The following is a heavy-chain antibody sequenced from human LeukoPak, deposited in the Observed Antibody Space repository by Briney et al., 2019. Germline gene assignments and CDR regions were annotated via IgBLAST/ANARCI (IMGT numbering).Heavy chain of an antibody. J-gene: IGHJ5*02. D-gene: IGHD3-22*01. CDR3: ARDRTYYYDSSGVFDP. V-gene: IGHV3-21*05. CDR2: ISSSSSYI. CDR1: GFTFSNYS. Sequence: GGSLRLSCAASGFTFSNYSMNWVRQAPGKGLEWVSYISSSSSYIYYADSVKGRFTISRDNAKNSLYLQMNSLRAEDTAVYYCARDRTYYYDSSGVFDPWGQGTLVTVSS.